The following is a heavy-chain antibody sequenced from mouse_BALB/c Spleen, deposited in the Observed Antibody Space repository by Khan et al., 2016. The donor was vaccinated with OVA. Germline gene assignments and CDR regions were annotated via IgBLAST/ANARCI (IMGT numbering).Heavy chain of an antibody. D-gene: IGHD2-3*01. CDR1: GFTFSGFG. J-gene: IGHJ2*01. CDR3: ARTGYYYFDY. Sequence: EVQLQESGGGLVQPGGSRKLSCAASGFTFSGFGMHWVRQAPERGLEWVAYISSGRNTIYYADTVKDRFTISRANTKNTLFLQMTSLRSEDTAMYFCARTGYYYFDYWGQGTTLTVSS. V-gene: IGHV5-17*02. CDR2: ISSGRNTI.